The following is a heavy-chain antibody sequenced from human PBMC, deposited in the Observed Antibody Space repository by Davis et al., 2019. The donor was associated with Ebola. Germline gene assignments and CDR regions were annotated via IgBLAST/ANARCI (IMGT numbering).Heavy chain of an antibody. Sequence: GESLKISCAASGFTFSSYTMTWVRQAPGKGLEWVAVISYDGSNKYYAGSVKGRFTISRDNSKNTLYLQMNSLRAEDTAVYYCARDPIVVVPAAIFYYYYYGMDVWGQGTTVTVSS. CDR1: GFTFSSYT. CDR3: ARDPIVVVPAAIFYYYYYGMDV. CDR2: ISYDGSNK. J-gene: IGHJ6*02. V-gene: IGHV3-30-3*01. D-gene: IGHD2-2*01.